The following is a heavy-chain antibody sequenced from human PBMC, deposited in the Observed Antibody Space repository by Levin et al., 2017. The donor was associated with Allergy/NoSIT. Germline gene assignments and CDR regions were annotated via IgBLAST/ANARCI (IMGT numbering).Heavy chain of an antibody. CDR2: VSGSGGTT. V-gene: IGHV3-23*01. CDR3: ASRVDTTNGNLFAYYDY. CDR1: GFTFRSHV. Sequence: GASVKVSCAGSGFTFRSHVMSWVRQAPGKGLEWVSTVSGSGGTTYHADSVKGRFTISRDNSKSTMYLQISTLRAEDTAVYFCASRVDTTNGNLFAYYDYWGQGTLVTVSS. D-gene: IGHD5-18*01. J-gene: IGHJ4*02.